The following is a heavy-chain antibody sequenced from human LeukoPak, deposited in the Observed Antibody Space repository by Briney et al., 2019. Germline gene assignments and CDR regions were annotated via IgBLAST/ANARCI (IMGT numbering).Heavy chain of an antibody. Sequence: PGGSLRLSCAASGFTFGGYWMHWIRQAPGKGLVWVSCIKSDGSSTSIADSAKGRFTISRDNAKNTVYLQMNSLRAEDTAVYYCVRDNRSYNFDYWGQGTLVTVSS. J-gene: IGHJ4*02. CDR1: GFTFGGYW. CDR3: VRDNRSYNFDY. D-gene: IGHD1-26*01. CDR2: IKSDGSST. V-gene: IGHV3-74*01.